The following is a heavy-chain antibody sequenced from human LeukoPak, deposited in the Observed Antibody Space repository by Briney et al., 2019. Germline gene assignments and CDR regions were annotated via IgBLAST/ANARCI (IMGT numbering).Heavy chain of an antibody. Sequence: GGSLRLSCAASGFTFSDYYMSWIRQAPGKGLEWVSYISSSSSTIYYADSVKGRFTISRDNAKNSLYLQMNSLRDEDTAVYYCARVVSTIFGVVIDYFDYWGQGTLVTVSS. CDR3: ARVVSTIFGVVIDYFDY. J-gene: IGHJ4*02. D-gene: IGHD3-3*01. CDR2: ISSSSSTI. V-gene: IGHV3-11*04. CDR1: GFTFSDYY.